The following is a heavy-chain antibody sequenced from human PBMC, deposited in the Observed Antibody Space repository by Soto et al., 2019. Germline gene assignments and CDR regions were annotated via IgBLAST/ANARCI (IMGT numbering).Heavy chain of an antibody. J-gene: IGHJ6*02. D-gene: IGHD3-9*01. V-gene: IGHV3-30*18. CDR2: ISYDGSNK. CDR3: EKRPGPDYDILPGYPYYYGMDV. Sequence: QVQLVESGGGVVQPGRSLRLSCAASGFTFSSYGMHWVRQAPGKGLEWVAVISYDGSNKYYADSVKGRFTISRDNSKNTLNEQMNSLRAEETDVYYCEKRPGPDYDILPGYPYYYGMDVWGQGTTVTVSS. CDR1: GFTFSSYG.